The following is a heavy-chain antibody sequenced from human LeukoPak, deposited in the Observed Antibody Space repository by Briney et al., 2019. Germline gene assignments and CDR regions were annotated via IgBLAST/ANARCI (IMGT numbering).Heavy chain of an antibody. Sequence: GASVKVSCKASGYTFTSYGISWVRQAPGQGLEWMGWISAYNGNTNYAQKLQGRVTMTTDTSTSTAYMELRSLRSDDTAVYYCARGGGTYYYGSGSYYGPTTHNWFDPWGQGTLVTVSS. V-gene: IGHV1-18*01. J-gene: IGHJ5*02. CDR3: ARGGGTYYYGSGSYYGPTTHNWFDP. D-gene: IGHD3-10*01. CDR1: GYTFTSYG. CDR2: ISAYNGNT.